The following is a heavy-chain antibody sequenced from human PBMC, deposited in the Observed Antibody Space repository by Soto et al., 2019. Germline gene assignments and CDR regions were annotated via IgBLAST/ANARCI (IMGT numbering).Heavy chain of an antibody. CDR2: IIPIFGTA. Sequence: QVQLVQSGAEEKKPGSSVKVSCKASGGTFSSYAISWVRQAPGQGLEWMGGIIPIFGTANYAQKFQGRVTITADESTSTAYMELSSLRSEDTAVYYCARGPRNTVDGYNWSYYYGMDVWGQGTTVTVSS. V-gene: IGHV1-69*01. J-gene: IGHJ6*02. D-gene: IGHD5-12*01. CDR1: GGTFSSYA. CDR3: ARGPRNTVDGYNWSYYYGMDV.